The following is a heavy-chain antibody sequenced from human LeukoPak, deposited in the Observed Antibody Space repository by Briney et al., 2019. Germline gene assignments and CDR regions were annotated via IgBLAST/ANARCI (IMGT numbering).Heavy chain of an antibody. CDR3: ARDRKDYYGSGGYADY. CDR2: IKQDGSEK. CDR1: GFTFSSYW. Sequence: GGSLKLSCAASGFTFSSYWMSWVRQAPGKGLEWVANIKQDGSEKYYVDSVKGRFTISRDNAKNSLYLQMNSLRAEDTAVYYCARDRKDYYGSGGYADYWGQGTLVTVSS. D-gene: IGHD3-10*01. J-gene: IGHJ4*02. V-gene: IGHV3-7*01.